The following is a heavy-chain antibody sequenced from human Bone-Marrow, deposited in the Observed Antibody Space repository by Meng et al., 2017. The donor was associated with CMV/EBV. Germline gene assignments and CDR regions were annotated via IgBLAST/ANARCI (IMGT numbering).Heavy chain of an antibody. CDR3: ARELRDSYNFDY. Sequence: ASVKVSCKTSRNIFTSYYIHWVRQAPGQGLEWMGIINPTGGNAGYAQKFQGRVTMTRDTSTTTVYMELSSLGSDDTAVYYCARELRDSYNFDYWVQGTLVTVSS. CDR1: RNIFTSYY. D-gene: IGHD5-24*01. V-gene: IGHV1-46*01. CDR2: INPTGGNA. J-gene: IGHJ4*02.